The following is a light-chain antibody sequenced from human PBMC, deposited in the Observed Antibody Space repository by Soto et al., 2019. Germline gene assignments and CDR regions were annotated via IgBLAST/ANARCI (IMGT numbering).Light chain of an antibody. CDR2: DAS. Sequence: EIVLTQSPATLSLSPGERATLSCRASQSVSSFLAWYQQKPGQAPRLLIYDASNRATGTPARFSGSGSGTDFTLTISSLEPEDFAVYYCQQRSNWPTVGQGTKVDIK. J-gene: IGKJ1*01. CDR1: QSVSSF. V-gene: IGKV3-11*01. CDR3: QQRSNWPT.